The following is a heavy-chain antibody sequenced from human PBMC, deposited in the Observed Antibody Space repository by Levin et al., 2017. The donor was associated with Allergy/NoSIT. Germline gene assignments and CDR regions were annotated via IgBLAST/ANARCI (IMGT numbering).Heavy chain of an antibody. CDR2: ISYDGSNK. V-gene: IGHV3-30*18. Sequence: TGGSLRLSCAASGFTLSSFGMHWVRQAPGKGLEWVAVISYDGSNKYYADSVKGRFTISRDDSKNTLYLQMNSLRAEDTAVYYCAKDLSPMVASGGDFWGQGTLLTVSS. D-gene: IGHD4/OR15-4a*01. J-gene: IGHJ4*02. CDR1: GFTLSSFG. CDR3: AKDLSPMVASGGDF.